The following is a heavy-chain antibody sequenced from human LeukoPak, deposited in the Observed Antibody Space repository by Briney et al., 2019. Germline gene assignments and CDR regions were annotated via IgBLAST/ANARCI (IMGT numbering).Heavy chain of an antibody. CDR1: GFTFTNYA. V-gene: IGHV3-23*01. CDR3: ARGHSTSNY. J-gene: IGHJ4*02. Sequence: GSLRLSCAASGFTFTNYAMSWVRQAPGKGLEWVSAISGSGDNTYYTDSVKGRFTISRDNSKNTLYLQMDSLRAEDTALYYCARGHSTSNYWGQGTLVTVSS. CDR2: ISGSGDNT. D-gene: IGHD6-6*01.